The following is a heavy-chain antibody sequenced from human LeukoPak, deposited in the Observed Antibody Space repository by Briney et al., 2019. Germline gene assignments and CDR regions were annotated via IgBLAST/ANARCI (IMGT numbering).Heavy chain of an antibody. CDR2: ISSSSSTI. Sequence: PGGSLRLSCAASGFTFSSYSMNWVRQAPGKGLEWVSYISSSSSTIYYADSVKGRFTISRDNAKNSLYLQMNSLRAEDTAVYYCAREGDWGVSGSYDYWGQGTLVTVSS. V-gene: IGHV3-48*01. CDR3: AREGDWGVSGSYDY. CDR1: GFTFSSYS. J-gene: IGHJ4*02. D-gene: IGHD1-26*01.